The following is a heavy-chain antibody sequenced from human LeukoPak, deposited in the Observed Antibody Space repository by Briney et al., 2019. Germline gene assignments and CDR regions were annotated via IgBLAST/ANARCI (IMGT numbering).Heavy chain of an antibody. V-gene: IGHV4-34*01. D-gene: IGHD3-22*01. J-gene: IGHJ4*02. CDR2: INHSGST. CDR3: ARGLYDSSGYCLFDY. CDR1: GGSFSGYY. Sequence: SETLSLTCAVYGGSFSGYYWSWIRQPPGKGLEWIGEINHSGSTNYSPSLKSRVTISVDTSKNQFSLKLSSVTAADTAVYYCARGLYDSSGYCLFDYWGQGTLVTVSS.